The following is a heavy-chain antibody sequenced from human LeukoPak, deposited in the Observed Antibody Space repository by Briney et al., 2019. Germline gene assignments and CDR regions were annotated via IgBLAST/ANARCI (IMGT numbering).Heavy chain of an antibody. J-gene: IGHJ3*02. Sequence: PSQTLSLTCAVSGGSINNGGYSRGWIRQPPGKGLEWIGYIYHSERTYYNPSLKNRVTISIDRSKNQLSLNLSSVTAADTAVYYCARVPFDYYDGDDYYYHDAFDIWGQGTMVTVSS. V-gene: IGHV4-30-2*01. D-gene: IGHD3-22*01. CDR2: IYHSERT. CDR1: GGSINNGGYS. CDR3: ARVPFDYYDGDDYYYHDAFDI.